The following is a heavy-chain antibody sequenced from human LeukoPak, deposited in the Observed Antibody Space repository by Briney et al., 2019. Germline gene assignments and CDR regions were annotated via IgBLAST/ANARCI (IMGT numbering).Heavy chain of an antibody. CDR1: GGSIRSYY. V-gene: IGHV4-59*08. Sequence: SETLSLTCAVSGGSIRSYYWSWIRQPPGKGLEWIGYIYYSGNTNYNPSIKSRVTISVDTSKNQFSLRLSSVTAADTAVYYCARTSIAAAGTIDDWGQGTLVTVSS. CDR2: IYYSGNT. J-gene: IGHJ4*02. CDR3: ARTSIAAAGTIDD. D-gene: IGHD6-13*01.